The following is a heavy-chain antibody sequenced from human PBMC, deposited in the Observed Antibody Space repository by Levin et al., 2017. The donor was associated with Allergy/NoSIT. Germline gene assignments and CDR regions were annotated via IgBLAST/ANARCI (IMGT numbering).Heavy chain of an antibody. CDR1: GFTFEDYA. Sequence: SLKISCAASGFTFEDYAMHWVRQAPGKGLEWVSGISWNGASVGYADSVKGRFTISRDNAKHSLYLQMNSLRAEDTALYYCTKAYDYVWGSYAFDIWGQGTMVTVSS. CDR2: ISWNGASV. V-gene: IGHV3-9*01. J-gene: IGHJ3*02. D-gene: IGHD3-16*01. CDR3: TKAYDYVWGSYAFDI.